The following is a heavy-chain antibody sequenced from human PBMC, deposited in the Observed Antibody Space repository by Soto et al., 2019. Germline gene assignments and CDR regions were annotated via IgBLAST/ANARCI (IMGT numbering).Heavy chain of an antibody. J-gene: IGHJ6*02. CDR2: ISGSGGST. V-gene: IGHV3-23*01. CDR3: AKGSYSVVVVAAGFGGMDV. D-gene: IGHD2-15*01. CDR1: GFTFSSYA. Sequence: GGSLRLSCAASGFTFSSYAMSWVRQAPGEGLEWVSAISGSGGSTYYADSVKGRFTISRDNSKNTLYLQMNSLRAEDTAVYYCAKGSYSVVVVAAGFGGMDVWSQGTTVTVSS.